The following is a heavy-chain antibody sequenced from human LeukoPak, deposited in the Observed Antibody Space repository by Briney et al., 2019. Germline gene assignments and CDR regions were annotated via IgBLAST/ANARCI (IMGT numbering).Heavy chain of an antibody. CDR2: INTNTGNP. V-gene: IGHV7-4-1*02. J-gene: IGHJ4*02. CDR1: GYTFTSYA. D-gene: IGHD2-15*01. Sequence: GASVKVFCKASGYTFTSYAMNWVRQAPGQGLEWMGWINTNTGNPTYAQGFTGRFVFSLDTSVSTAYLQISSLKAEDTAVYYCARSYLGYCSGGSCSFGYWGQGTLVTVSS. CDR3: ARSYLGYCSGGSCSFGY.